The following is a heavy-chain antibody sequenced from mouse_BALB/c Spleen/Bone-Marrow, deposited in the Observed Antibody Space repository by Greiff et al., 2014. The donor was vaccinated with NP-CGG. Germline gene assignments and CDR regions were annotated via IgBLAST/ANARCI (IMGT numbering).Heavy chain of an antibody. CDR3: ARNYYYGSSWSAMDY. D-gene: IGHD1-1*01. V-gene: IGHV1-87*01. J-gene: IGHJ4*01. CDR2: IYPGDGDT. CDR1: GYTFTSYW. Sequence: VKLVESGAELARPGASVKLSCKASGYTFTSYWMQWVKQRPGQGLEWIGAIYPGDGDTRNTQKFKGKATLTADKSSSTAYTQLSSLASEDSAVYYCARNYYYGSSWSAMDYWGQGTSVTVSS.